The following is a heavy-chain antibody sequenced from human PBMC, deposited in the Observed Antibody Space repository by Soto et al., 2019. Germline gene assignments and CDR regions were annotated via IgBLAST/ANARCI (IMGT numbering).Heavy chain of an antibody. D-gene: IGHD3-10*01. CDR2: IYYSGST. J-gene: IGHJ3*02. Sequence: SETLSLTCTVSGGSISSSSYYWGWIRQPPGKGLEWIGSIYYSGSTYYNPSLKSRVTISVDTSKNQFSLKLSSVTAADTAVYYCARRGGLWDAFDIWGQGTMVTVSS. V-gene: IGHV4-39*01. CDR1: GGSISSSSYY. CDR3: ARRGGLWDAFDI.